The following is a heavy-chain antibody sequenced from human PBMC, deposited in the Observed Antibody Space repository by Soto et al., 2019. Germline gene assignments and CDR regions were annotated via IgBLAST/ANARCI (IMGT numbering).Heavy chain of an antibody. J-gene: IGHJ5*02. D-gene: IGHD4-17*01. CDR1: GFTFSVYW. Sequence: EVKLVQSGGGLVQPGGSLRLSCEASGFTFSVYWMHWVRQAPGKGLVWVSRINSDGSSGGYADSVKGRFTVSRDNAKNTLFLQMHSLRVDDTAVYYCVRDNDYGVFDPWGQGTLVTVSS. CDR3: VRDNDYGVFDP. CDR2: INSDGSSG. V-gene: IGHV3-74*01.